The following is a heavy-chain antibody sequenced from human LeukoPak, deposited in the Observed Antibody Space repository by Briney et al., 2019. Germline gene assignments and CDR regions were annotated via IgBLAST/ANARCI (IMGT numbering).Heavy chain of an antibody. CDR2: IYITGST. V-gene: IGHV4-61*02. Sequence: PSQTLSLTCSVSGDSIRSGSFNWDWIRQPGGKGMEWIARIYITGSTDYNPSLKSRVTMSVDTSNNQFSLKLTSVTAADAAVYYCAKSWGYAANSLHIHHWGQGARVIVSA. D-gene: IGHD4-23*01. CDR3: AKSWGYAANSLHIHH. J-gene: IGHJ1*01. CDR1: GDSIRSGSFN.